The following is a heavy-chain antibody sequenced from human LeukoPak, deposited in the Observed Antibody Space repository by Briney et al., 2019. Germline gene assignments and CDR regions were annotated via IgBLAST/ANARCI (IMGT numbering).Heavy chain of an antibody. CDR1: GGSIRGYY. D-gene: IGHD3-16*01. J-gene: IGHJ6*03. Sequence: SETLSLTCTVSGGSIRGYYWSWVQQPPGKGLEWIAYIYYSGSTNYNPSLKSRVTISLDTSENQFSLRLSSVTAADTAVYYCAVGATHYYMDVWGKGTTVTVSS. CDR2: IYYSGST. CDR3: AVGATHYYMDV. V-gene: IGHV4-59*08.